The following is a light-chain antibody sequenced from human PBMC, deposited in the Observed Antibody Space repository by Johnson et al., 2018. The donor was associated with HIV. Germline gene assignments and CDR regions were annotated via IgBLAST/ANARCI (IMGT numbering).Light chain of an antibody. V-gene: IGLV1-51*01. CDR1: SSNIGNNY. CDR3: GTGDRSLSAGGV. Sequence: QPVLTQPPSVSAAPGQKVTISCSGSSSNIGNNYVSWYQQLPGTAPKLLIYDNNKRPSGIPDRFSGSKSGTSATLGITGLQTGEEADSYCGTGDRSLSAGGVFGTGTKVTVL. J-gene: IGLJ1*01. CDR2: DNN.